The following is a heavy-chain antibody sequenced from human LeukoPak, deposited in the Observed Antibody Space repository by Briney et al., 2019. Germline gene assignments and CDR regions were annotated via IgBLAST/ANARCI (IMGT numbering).Heavy chain of an antibody. CDR1: GFIFSTYG. V-gene: IGHV3-74*01. J-gene: IGHJ4*02. CDR3: AKDSWPTVTTQVFDY. Sequence: PGGSLRLSCAASGFIFSTYGMHWVRQAPGKGLVWVSRSKNDGRSTSYADSVKGRFTISRDSAKNTLFLQMDSLRAEDTAVYYCAKDSWPTVTTQVFDYWGQGTLVTVSS. CDR2: SKNDGRST. D-gene: IGHD4-17*01.